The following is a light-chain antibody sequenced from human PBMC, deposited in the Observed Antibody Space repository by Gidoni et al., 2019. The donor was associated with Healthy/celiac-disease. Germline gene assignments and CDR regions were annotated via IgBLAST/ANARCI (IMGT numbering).Light chain of an antibody. CDR2: GNS. CDR3: QSYDSSLSGHVV. V-gene: IGLV1-40*01. CDR1: SSNIGAGYD. J-gene: IGLJ2*01. Sequence: QSVLTQPPSVSGAPGQRVTISCTGSSSNIGAGYDVHWYQQPPGTAPKLLLYGNSNPPSGVPDRFSGSKAGTSASLAITGLQAEDEADYYCQSYDSSLSGHVVFGGGTKLTVL.